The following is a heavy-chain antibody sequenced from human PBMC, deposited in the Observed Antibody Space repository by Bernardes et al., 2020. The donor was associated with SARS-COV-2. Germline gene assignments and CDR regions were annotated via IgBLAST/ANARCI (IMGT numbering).Heavy chain of an antibody. V-gene: IGHV4-39*07. CDR3: ARFLTGTTGSDWFDP. J-gene: IGHJ5*02. CDR1: GGSISSSSYY. CDR2: IYYSGST. Sequence: SETLSLTCTVSGGSISSSSYYWGWIRQPPGKGLEWIGSIYYSGSTYYNPSLKSRVTISVDTSKNQFSLKLSSVTAADTAVYYCARFLTGTTGSDWFDPWGQGTLVTVSS. D-gene: IGHD1-7*01.